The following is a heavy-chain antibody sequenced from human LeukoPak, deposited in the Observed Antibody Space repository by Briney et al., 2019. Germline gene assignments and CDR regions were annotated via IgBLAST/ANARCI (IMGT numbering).Heavy chain of an antibody. D-gene: IGHD6-13*01. CDR1: GGSFSGYY. Sequence: SETLSLICAVYGGSFSGYYWSWIRQPPEKGLEWIAEIIHSGSTNYNPSLKSRVTISLDTSKNQFSLNVISVTAADTAVYYCARGRGIAEVGIRYWGQGTLVTVSS. V-gene: IGHV4-34*01. J-gene: IGHJ4*02. CDR3: ARGRGIAEVGIRY. CDR2: IIHSGST.